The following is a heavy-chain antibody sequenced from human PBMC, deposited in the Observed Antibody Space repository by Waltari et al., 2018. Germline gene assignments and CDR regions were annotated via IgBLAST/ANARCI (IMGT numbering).Heavy chain of an antibody. Sequence: QVQLVQSGAEVKKPGASVKVSCKASGYTFTSYDINWVRQATGQGLEWMGWMNPNSGNTGYAQKLQGRVTMTRNTSISTAYMELSSLRSEDTAVYYCARGFDYYDSSGYLRDAFDIWGQGTMVTVSS. V-gene: IGHV1-8*01. D-gene: IGHD3-22*01. J-gene: IGHJ3*02. CDR1: GYTFTSYD. CDR3: ARGFDYYDSSGYLRDAFDI. CDR2: MNPNSGNT.